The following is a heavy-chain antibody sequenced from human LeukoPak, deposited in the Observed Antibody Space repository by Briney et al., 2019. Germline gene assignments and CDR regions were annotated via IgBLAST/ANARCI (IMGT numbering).Heavy chain of an antibody. D-gene: IGHD2-2*01. CDR1: GYTFTSYG. CDR2: INPSGGST. V-gene: IGHV1-46*01. CDR3: ARGTSSTLNWFDP. Sequence: ASVKVSCKASGYTFTSYGISWVRQAPGQGLEWMGIINPSGGSTSYAQKFQGGVTMTRDTSTSTVYMELSSLRSEDTAVYYCARGTSSTLNWFDPWGQGTLVTVSS. J-gene: IGHJ5*02.